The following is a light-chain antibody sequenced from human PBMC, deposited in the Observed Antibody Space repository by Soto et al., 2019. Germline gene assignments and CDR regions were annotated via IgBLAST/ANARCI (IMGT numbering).Light chain of an antibody. CDR2: EVS. V-gene: IGLV2-14*01. CDR3: SSFTSSSTYV. J-gene: IGLJ1*01. CDR1: SSDVGGYNY. Sequence: QSGLTQPASVSGSPGQSITISCTGTSSDVGGYNYVSWYQQHPGKAPKLMIYEVSNRPSGVSYRFSGSKSGNTASLTISGLQAEDEADYYCSSFTSSSTYVFGNGTKLTVL.